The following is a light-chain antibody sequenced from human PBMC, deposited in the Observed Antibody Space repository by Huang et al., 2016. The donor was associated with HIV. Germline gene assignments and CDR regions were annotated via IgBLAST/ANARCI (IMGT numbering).Light chain of an antibody. CDR2: GAS. CDR1: QSVSSN. V-gene: IGKV3-15*01. Sequence: EIVMTQSPATLSVSPGERATLSCRASQSVSSNLAWYQQKPGQAPRVIISGASTRATGFPARVSGSGSGTEFTLTISSLQSEDFAVYYCQQYNNWPRTFGQGTKVEIK. CDR3: QQYNNWPRT. J-gene: IGKJ1*01.